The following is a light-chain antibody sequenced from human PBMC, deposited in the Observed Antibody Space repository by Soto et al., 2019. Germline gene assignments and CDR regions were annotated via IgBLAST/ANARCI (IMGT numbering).Light chain of an antibody. V-gene: IGKV3-11*01. Sequence: EIVLTQSPATLSLSPGERANLSCRASQSVSSYLAWYQQKPGQAPRLLIYDASNRATGIPARFSGSGSGTDFTLTIRSLEPEDFAVYYCQQRSNWPPITFGQGTRLEIK. CDR1: QSVSSY. J-gene: IGKJ5*01. CDR3: QQRSNWPPIT. CDR2: DAS.